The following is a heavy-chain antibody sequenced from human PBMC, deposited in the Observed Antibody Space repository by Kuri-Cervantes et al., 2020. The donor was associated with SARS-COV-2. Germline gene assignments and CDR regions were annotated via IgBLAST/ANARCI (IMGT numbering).Heavy chain of an antibody. Sequence: GSLRLSCTVSGGSISSSTDYWSWIRQPPGKGLEWIGYIYYSGSTNYNPSLKSRVTISVDTSKNQFSLKLSSVTAADTAVYYCARSCPITIFGVVTDAFDIWGQGTMVTVSS. CDR3: ARSCPITIFGVVTDAFDI. CDR2: IYYSGST. CDR1: GGSISSSTDY. J-gene: IGHJ3*02. D-gene: IGHD3-3*01. V-gene: IGHV4-61*05.